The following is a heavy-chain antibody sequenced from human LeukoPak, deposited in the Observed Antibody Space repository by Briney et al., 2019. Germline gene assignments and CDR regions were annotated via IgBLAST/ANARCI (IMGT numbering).Heavy chain of an antibody. CDR1: GGSISSYY. J-gene: IGHJ3*02. CDR3: ARGQYYYDSSGYYSLHSFDI. V-gene: IGHV4-4*07. CDR2: IYTSGST. D-gene: IGHD3-22*01. Sequence: PSETLSLTCTVSGGSISSYYWSWIRQPAGKGLEWIGRIYTSGSTNYNPSLKSRVTMSVDTSKNQFSLKLSSVTAADTAVYYCARGQYYYDSSGYYSLHSFDIWGQGTMVTVSS.